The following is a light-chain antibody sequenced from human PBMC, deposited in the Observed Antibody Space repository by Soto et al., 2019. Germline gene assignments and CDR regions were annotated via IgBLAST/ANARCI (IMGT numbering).Light chain of an antibody. Sequence: EVVLTQSPATLSLSPGERATLSCRASQSVYQYLAWYQQKPGQAPRLLIYDASNRATGIPARLSGTGSGTDFTLTISSLEPEDFAVYYCQQRYSWPPLTFGGGTKVEIK. CDR3: QQRYSWPPLT. J-gene: IGKJ4*01. CDR2: DAS. CDR1: QSVYQY. V-gene: IGKV3-11*01.